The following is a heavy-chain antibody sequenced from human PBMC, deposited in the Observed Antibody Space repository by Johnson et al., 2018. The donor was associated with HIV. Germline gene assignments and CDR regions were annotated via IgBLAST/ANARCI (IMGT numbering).Heavy chain of an antibody. CDR2: IQYDGTNK. V-gene: IGHV3-30*02. D-gene: IGHD1-26*01. J-gene: IGHJ3*02. CDR3: AKDAQGPLVRGAFDI. Sequence: QVQLVESGGGVVQPGGSLRLSCAASGFTFSSYGMHWVRQVPGNGLEWVTFIQYDGTNKYYADSVQGRFTISRDNSKNSLYLQMNSLRTEDTALYYCAKDAQGPLVRGAFDIWGQGTMVTVSS. CDR1: GFTFSSYG.